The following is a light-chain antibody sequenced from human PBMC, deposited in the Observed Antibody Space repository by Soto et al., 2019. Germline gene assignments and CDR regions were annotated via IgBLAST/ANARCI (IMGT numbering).Light chain of an antibody. CDR2: GAS. CDR3: QQYSNWAPVLT. CDR1: QSVSSD. V-gene: IGKV3-15*01. Sequence: EIVMTQSPATLSVSPGDRATLSCRASQSVSSDLAWYQQKPGQAPRLLIFGASTRATDIPDRFSGSGYGTEFTLTISSLPSEDFAVYYCQQYSNWAPVLTFGGGTKVDIK. J-gene: IGKJ4*01.